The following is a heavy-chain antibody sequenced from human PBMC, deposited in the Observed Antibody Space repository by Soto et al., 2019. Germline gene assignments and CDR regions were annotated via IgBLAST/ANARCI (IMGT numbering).Heavy chain of an antibody. J-gene: IGHJ3*02. D-gene: IGHD3-9*01. V-gene: IGHV3-33*01. Sequence: GGSLRLSCAASGFTFSSYGMHWVRQAPGKGLEWVAVIWYDGSNKYYADSVKGRFTISRDNSKNTLYLQMNSLRAEDTAVYYCAREMASYYDILTGYYTGSYDAFDIWGQGTMVTVS. CDR3: AREMASYYDILTGYYTGSYDAFDI. CDR1: GFTFSSYG. CDR2: IWYDGSNK.